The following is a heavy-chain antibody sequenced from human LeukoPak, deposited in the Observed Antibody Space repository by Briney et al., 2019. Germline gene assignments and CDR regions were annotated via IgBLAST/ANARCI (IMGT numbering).Heavy chain of an antibody. D-gene: IGHD3-10*01. Sequence: ASVKVSCKVSGYTLTELSMHWVRQAPGKGLEWMGGFDPEDGETIYAQKFQGRVTMTKDTSTDTAYMELSSLRSEDTAVYYCATSREFANWFDPWGQGTLVTVSS. CDR3: ATSREFANWFDP. J-gene: IGHJ5*02. V-gene: IGHV1-24*01. CDR2: FDPEDGET. CDR1: GYTLTELS.